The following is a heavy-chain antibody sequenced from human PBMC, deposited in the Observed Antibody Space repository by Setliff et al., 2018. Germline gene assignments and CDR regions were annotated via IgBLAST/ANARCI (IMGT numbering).Heavy chain of an antibody. Sequence: SETLSLTCTVSGASINNHYWAWIRRPPGKGLEWIGYVSHSGSTDYNPSLRSRVTVSVDTSRIHFSLKLRSVTAADTAVYYCARAPGRQDYHYMELWGKGTTVTVSS. CDR3: ARAPGRQDYHYMEL. CDR1: GASINNHY. J-gene: IGHJ6*03. D-gene: IGHD2-15*01. CDR2: VSHSGST. V-gene: IGHV4-59*11.